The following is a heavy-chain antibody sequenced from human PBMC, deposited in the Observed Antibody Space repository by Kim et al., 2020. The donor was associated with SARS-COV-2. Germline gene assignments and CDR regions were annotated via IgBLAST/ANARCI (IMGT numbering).Heavy chain of an antibody. CDR1: GGSISSSSYY. CDR2: IYYSGST. CDR3: ARHGGGYCSSTSCYGADWFDP. V-gene: IGHV4-39*01. D-gene: IGHD2-2*01. Sequence: SETLSLTCTVSGGSISSSSYYWGWIRQPPGKGLEWIGSIYYSGSTYYNPSLKSRVTISVDTSKNQFSLKLSSVTAADTAVYYCARHGGGYCSSTSCYGADWFDPWGQGTLVTVSS. J-gene: IGHJ5*02.